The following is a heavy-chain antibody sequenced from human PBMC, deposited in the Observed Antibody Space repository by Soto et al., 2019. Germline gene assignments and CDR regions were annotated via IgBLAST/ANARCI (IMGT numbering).Heavy chain of an antibody. D-gene: IGHD6-6*01. J-gene: IGHJ4*02. V-gene: IGHV4-4*02. CDR1: GGSISSSNW. CDR3: ARARGSSSRPGAY. Sequence: PSETLSLTCAVSGGSISSSNWWSWVRQPPGKGLEWIGEIYHSGSTNYNPSLKSRVTISVDKSKNQFSLKLSSVTAADTAVYYCARARGSSSRPGAYWGQGTLVTVSS. CDR2: IYHSGST.